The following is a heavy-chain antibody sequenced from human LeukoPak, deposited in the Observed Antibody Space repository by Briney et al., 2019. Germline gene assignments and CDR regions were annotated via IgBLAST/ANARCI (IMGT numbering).Heavy chain of an antibody. V-gene: IGHV3-66*02. CDR2: IYSGGST. Sequence: PGGSLRLSCAASGSTFSSYAMSWVRQAPGKGLEWVSVIYSGGSTYYADSVKGRFTISRDNSKNTLYLQMNSLRAEDTAVYYCARDRRTTDYYGSGRYYMDVWGKGTTVTVSS. CDR1: GSTFSSYA. J-gene: IGHJ6*03. CDR3: ARDRRTTDYYGSGRYYMDV. D-gene: IGHD3-10*01.